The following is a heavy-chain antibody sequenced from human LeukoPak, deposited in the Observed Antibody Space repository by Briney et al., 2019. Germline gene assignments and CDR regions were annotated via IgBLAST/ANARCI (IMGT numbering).Heavy chain of an antibody. Sequence: GASVKVSCKASGYTFTGYYMHWVRQAPGQGLEWMGWINPNSGGTNYAQKFQGRVTMTRDASISTAYMELSRLRSDDTAVYYCADIPLRSEGVVVPAARYEWGQGTLVTVSS. CDR2: INPNSGGT. CDR1: GYTFTGYY. V-gene: IGHV1-2*02. CDR3: ADIPLRSEGVVVPAARYE. J-gene: IGHJ4*02. D-gene: IGHD2-2*01.